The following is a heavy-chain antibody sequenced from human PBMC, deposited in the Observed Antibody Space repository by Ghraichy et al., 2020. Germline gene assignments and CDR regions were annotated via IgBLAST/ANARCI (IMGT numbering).Heavy chain of an antibody. J-gene: IGHJ4*02. CDR1: GESVGSGGYF. CDR2: VYDTGST. CDR3: ARDECSGDCYFSH. D-gene: IGHD2-21*02. Sequence: SETLSLTCTVSGESVGSGGYFYTWIRQFPGKGLEWIGYVYDTGSTNYNPSLKSRLTISLDTSMGQFSLNLRSVTAADTAVYYCARDECSGDCYFSHWGQGTMVTVSS. V-gene: IGHV4-31*03.